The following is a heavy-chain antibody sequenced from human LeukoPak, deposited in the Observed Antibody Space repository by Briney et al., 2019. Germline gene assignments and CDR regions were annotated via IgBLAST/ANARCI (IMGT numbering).Heavy chain of an antibody. CDR3: ARGLYSSGWYFDY. Sequence: GRSLRLSCAASGFTFSSYSMNWVRQAPGKGLEWVSSISSSSSYIYYADSVKGRFTISRDNAKNSLYLQMNSLRAEDTAVYYCARGLYSSGWYFDYWGQGTLVTVSS. CDR2: ISSSSSYI. CDR1: GFTFSSYS. J-gene: IGHJ4*02. V-gene: IGHV3-21*01. D-gene: IGHD6-19*01.